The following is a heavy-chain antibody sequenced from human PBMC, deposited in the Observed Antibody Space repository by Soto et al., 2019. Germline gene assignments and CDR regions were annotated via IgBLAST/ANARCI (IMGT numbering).Heavy chain of an antibody. V-gene: IGHV3-21*01. CDR2: ISSSSSYI. Sequence: EVQLVESGGGLVKPGGSLRLSCAASGFTFSSYSMNWVRQAPGKGLEWVSSISSSSSYIYYADSVKGRFTISRDNAKNSLYLQMNSLRAEDKAVYYCARGDYSSWHWARGGMDVWGQGTTVTVSS. CDR1: GFTFSSYS. CDR3: ARGDYSSWHWARGGMDV. J-gene: IGHJ6*02. D-gene: IGHD6-13*01.